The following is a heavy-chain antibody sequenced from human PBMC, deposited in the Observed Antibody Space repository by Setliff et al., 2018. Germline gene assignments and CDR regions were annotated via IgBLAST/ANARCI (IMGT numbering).Heavy chain of an antibody. D-gene: IGHD6-13*01. J-gene: IGHJ6*03. CDR1: GYTFTGYY. CDR2: INPNSGGT. Sequence: ASVKVSCKASGYTFTGYYMRWVRQAPGQGLEWMGWINPNSGGTNYAQKFQGRVTMTRDTSISTAYMELSRLRSDDTAVYYCARTPNGGGAAAVARRAVYYYYMDVWGKGTTVTVSS. V-gene: IGHV1-2*02. CDR3: ARTPNGGGAAAVARRAVYYYYMDV.